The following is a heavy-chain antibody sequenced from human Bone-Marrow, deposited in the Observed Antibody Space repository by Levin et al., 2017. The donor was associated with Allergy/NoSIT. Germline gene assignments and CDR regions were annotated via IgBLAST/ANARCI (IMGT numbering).Heavy chain of an antibody. CDR1: GFTFDDYA. J-gene: IGHJ5*02. D-gene: IGHD3-10*02. CDR2: ISWNTGTI. CDR3: GIGGHYVSTNYYPLHH. V-gene: IGHV3-9*01. Sequence: PGGSLRLSCAASGFTFDDYAMHWVRQVPGKGLEWVSGISWNTGTIDYADSVKGRFTISRDNAKNSLYLHMNSLRAEDTAFYYCGIGGHYVSTNYYPLHHWGQGILVTVSS.